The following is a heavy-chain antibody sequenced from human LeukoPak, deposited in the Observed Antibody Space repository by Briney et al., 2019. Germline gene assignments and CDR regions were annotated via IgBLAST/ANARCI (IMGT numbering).Heavy chain of an antibody. D-gene: IGHD3-3*01. Sequence: SETLSLTCSVSGGSINSYYWSWIRQPPGKGLEWIGYIYYSGSTNYNPSLQSRVTMSVDTSKNQFSLKLSSVTAADTAVYYCARSYYDFWRKYGMDVWGQGTTVTVSS. V-gene: IGHV4-59*08. J-gene: IGHJ6*02. CDR2: IYYSGST. CDR3: ARSYYDFWRKYGMDV. CDR1: GGSINSYY.